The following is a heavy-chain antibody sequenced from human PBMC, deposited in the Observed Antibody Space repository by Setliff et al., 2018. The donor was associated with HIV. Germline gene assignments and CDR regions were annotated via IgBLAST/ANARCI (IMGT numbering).Heavy chain of an antibody. Sequence: ASVKVSCKASGYTFISYYMHWVRQAPGQGLEWMGYINPSGGSTIYAQEFQGRVTMTRDTSASTVYMELTRLRDDDTAVYFCARAGTTILNFFYGMDVWGRGTTVTVSS. CDR2: INPSGGST. D-gene: IGHD3-3*02. V-gene: IGHV1-46*01. CDR1: GYTFISYY. J-gene: IGHJ6*02. CDR3: ARAGTTILNFFYGMDV.